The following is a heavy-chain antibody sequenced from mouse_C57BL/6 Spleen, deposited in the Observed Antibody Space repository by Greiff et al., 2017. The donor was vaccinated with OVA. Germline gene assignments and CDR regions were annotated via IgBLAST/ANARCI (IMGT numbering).Heavy chain of an antibody. CDR2: INPSTGGT. CDR3: ARRILPLAMDY. Sequence: EVQLQQSGPELVKPGASVKISCKASGYSFTGYYMNWVKQSPEKSLEWIGEINPSTGGTTYNQKFKAKATLTVDKSSSTAYMQLKSLTSEDSAVYYCARRILPLAMDYWGQGTSVTVSS. CDR1: GYSFTGYY. J-gene: IGHJ4*01. V-gene: IGHV1-42*01.